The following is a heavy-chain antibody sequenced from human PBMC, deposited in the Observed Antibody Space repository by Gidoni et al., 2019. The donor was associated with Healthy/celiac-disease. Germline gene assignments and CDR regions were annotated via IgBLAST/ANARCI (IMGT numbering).Heavy chain of an antibody. CDR1: GFTFSSYA. CDR2: ISVSGGTT. CDR3: AKDAAAYYDFWSGYYAV. V-gene: IGHV3-23*01. D-gene: IGHD3-3*01. J-gene: IGHJ6*02. Sequence: EVQLLESGGGLVQPGGSLRLSCAASGFTFSSYAMSGCRQAPGKGMGWVSAISVSGGTTYYADTVKGRFNISRDNSKNTLYLQMNSLRAEDTAVYYCAKDAAAYYDFWSGYYAVWGQGTTVTVSS.